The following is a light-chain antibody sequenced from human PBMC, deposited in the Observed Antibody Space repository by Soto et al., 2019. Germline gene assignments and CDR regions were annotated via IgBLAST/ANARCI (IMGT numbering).Light chain of an antibody. CDR3: QQYIQWPLT. CDR2: GAS. Sequence: EILLTQSPATLSVSPGERATLSCRASQSVSNNLAWYQQKPGQAPRLLIQGASTRATGIPGRFTGSGSGTEFTLTISSLQSEDFAVYYCQQYIQWPLTFDGGTKVEIK. J-gene: IGKJ4*01. V-gene: IGKV3-15*01. CDR1: QSVSNN.